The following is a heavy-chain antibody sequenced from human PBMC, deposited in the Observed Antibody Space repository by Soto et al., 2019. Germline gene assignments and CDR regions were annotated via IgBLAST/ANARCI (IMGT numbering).Heavy chain of an antibody. CDR2: ISWDGGST. CDR3: AKGYCGGDCPYAEYFQH. Sequence: TGGSLRLSCAASGFTFDDYTMHWVRQAPGKGLEWVSLISWDGGSTYYADSVKGRFTISRDNSKNSLYLQMNSLRTEDTALYYCAKGYCGGDCPYAEYFQHWGQGTLVTVSS. J-gene: IGHJ1*01. CDR1: GFTFDDYT. V-gene: IGHV3-43*01. D-gene: IGHD2-21*02.